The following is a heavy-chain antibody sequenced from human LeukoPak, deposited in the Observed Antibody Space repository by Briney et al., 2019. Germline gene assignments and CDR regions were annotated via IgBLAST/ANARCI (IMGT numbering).Heavy chain of an antibody. CDR2: IYYSGST. V-gene: IGHV4-61*01. CDR3: ARAHSYYYYYMDV. J-gene: IGHJ6*03. Sequence: PSETLSLTCTVSGGSISSGSYFWIWIRQPPGKGLEWIGYIYYSGSTNYNPSLKSRVTISVDTSKNQFSLKLSSVTAADTAVYYCARAHSYYYYYMDVWGKGTTVTVSS. CDR1: GGSISSGSYF.